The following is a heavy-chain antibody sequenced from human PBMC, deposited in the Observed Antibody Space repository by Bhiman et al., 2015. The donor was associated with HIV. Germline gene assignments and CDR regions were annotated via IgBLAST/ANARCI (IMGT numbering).Heavy chain of an antibody. J-gene: IGHJ4*02. CDR3: ARAPYDYDSSAHPLEFEY. Sequence: QVQLVESGGGVVQPGRSLRLSCAASGFTFSNYAMHWVRQAPGTGLEWVAVISYEGSNKYFADSVRGRFTISRDNSKNTLYMQMNSLRAEDTAVYYCARAPYDYDSSAHPLEFEYWGQGTLVTVSS. CDR1: GFTFSNYA. CDR2: ISYEGSNK. D-gene: IGHD3-22*01. V-gene: IGHV3-30-3*01.